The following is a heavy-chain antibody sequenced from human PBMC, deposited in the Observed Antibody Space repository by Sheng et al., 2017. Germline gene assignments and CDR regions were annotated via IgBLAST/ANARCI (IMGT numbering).Heavy chain of an antibody. Sequence: QVQLVESGGGVVQPGRSLRLSCAASGFTFSNYGMHWVRQAPGKGLEWVAVIWYDGSNQHYADSVKGRFTISRDNSKNRLYLQMNSLRAEDTAVYYCARGDTTDPLDYWGQGTLVTVSS. CDR3: ARGDTTDPLDY. CDR2: IWYDGSNQ. CDR1: GFTFSNYG. D-gene: IGHD2-21*02. J-gene: IGHJ4*02. V-gene: IGHV3-33*01.